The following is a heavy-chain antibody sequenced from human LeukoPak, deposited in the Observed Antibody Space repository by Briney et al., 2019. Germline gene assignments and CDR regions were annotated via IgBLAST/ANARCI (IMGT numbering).Heavy chain of an antibody. CDR1: GFTFSSYA. V-gene: IGHV3-30-3*01. D-gene: IGHD5-18*01. CDR2: ISYDGSNK. CDR3: ARGSGYSYGYRYYYYGMDV. Sequence: GGSLRLSFAASGFTFSSYAMHWVRQAPGKGLEWVAVISYDGSNKYYADSVKGRFTISRDNAKNSLYLQMNSLRAEDTAVYYCARGSGYSYGYRYYYYGMDVWGQGTTVTVSS. J-gene: IGHJ6*02.